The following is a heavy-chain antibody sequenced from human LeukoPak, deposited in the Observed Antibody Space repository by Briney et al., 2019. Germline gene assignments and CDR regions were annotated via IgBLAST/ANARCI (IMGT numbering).Heavy chain of an antibody. D-gene: IGHD3-10*01. J-gene: IGHJ4*02. V-gene: IGHV4-4*07. CDR1: GDSISSYY. Sequence: SETLSLTCTVSGDSISSYYWSWIRQPAGKGLEWIGRIYTSGSTNYNPSLKSRVTMSVDTSKNQFSLKLSSVTAADTAVYYCARVYYYGSGSYMYYFDYWGQGTLVTVSS. CDR2: IYTSGST. CDR3: ARVYYYGSGSYMYYFDY.